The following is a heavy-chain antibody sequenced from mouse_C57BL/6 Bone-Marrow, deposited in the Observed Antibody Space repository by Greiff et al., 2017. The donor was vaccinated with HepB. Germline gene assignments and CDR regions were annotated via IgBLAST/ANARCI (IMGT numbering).Heavy chain of an antibody. CDR2: IWRGGST. J-gene: IGHJ2*01. D-gene: IGHD1-1*01. Sequence: QVQLQQSGPGLVQPSQSLSITCTVSGFSLTRYGVHWVRQSPGKGLEWLGVIWRGGSTDYNAAFMSRLSITKDNYKSQVLVKMNSLQADDTAIYYCAKEGVYWPYCFDYWGQGTTLTVSS. CDR1: GFSLTRYG. CDR3: AKEGVYWPYCFDY. V-gene: IGHV2-5*01.